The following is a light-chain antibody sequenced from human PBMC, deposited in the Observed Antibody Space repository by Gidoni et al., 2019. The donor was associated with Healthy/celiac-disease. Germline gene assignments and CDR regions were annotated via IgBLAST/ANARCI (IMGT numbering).Light chain of an antibody. CDR3: QQRSNSFT. CDR1: QSVSSY. J-gene: IGKJ3*01. V-gene: IGKV3-11*01. CDR2: DAS. Sequence: EIVLTQSPATLSLSPGERATLSCRASQSVSSYLAWYQQKPGQAPSLLISDASNRATGIPARFSGSGSGTDFTLTISSLVPEDFAVYYCQQRSNSFTFGPGTKVDIK.